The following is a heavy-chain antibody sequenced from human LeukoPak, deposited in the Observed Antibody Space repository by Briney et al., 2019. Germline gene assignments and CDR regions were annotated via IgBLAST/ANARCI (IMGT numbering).Heavy chain of an antibody. D-gene: IGHD5-12*01. CDR1: GFPFSNYG. V-gene: IGHV3-74*01. CDR3: AREGGYDPFEY. CDR2: VNSDGSTT. J-gene: IGHJ4*02. Sequence: PGGSLRLSCAASGFPFSNYGMHWVRQAPGKGLVWVSLVNSDGSTTNYADSVKGRFTISRDNAENTLYLQMNSLRAEDTAVYYCAREGGYDPFEYWGQGTVVTVSS.